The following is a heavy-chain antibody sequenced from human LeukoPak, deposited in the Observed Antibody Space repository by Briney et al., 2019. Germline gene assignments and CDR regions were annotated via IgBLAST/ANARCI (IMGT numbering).Heavy chain of an antibody. J-gene: IGHJ5*01. Sequence: PSETLSLICTVSGGSIRNFYWSWIRQPPGKGLEWIGYIYYSGTTKYNASLKSRVTISVDTSKNQFSLKVNSVTAADTAAYYCARNHGGWFDSWGQGTLVTVSS. V-gene: IGHV4-59*01. CDR1: GGSIRNFY. D-gene: IGHD4-23*01. CDR3: ARNHGGWFDS. CDR2: IYYSGTT.